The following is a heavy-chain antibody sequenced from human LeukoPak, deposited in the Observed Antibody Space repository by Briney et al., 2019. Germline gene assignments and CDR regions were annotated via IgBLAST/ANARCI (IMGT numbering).Heavy chain of an antibody. CDR2: ISSSRGSI. J-gene: IGHJ4*02. Sequence: GGSLRLSCAASGFTFSTYSMDWVRQAPGKGLEWVSSISSSRGSIYYADSVKGRFTISRDNAKNSLYLQMNSLRAEDTAVYYCARDPGGGYFPFEYWGQGTLVTASS. CDR1: GFTFSTYS. V-gene: IGHV3-21*01. D-gene: IGHD2-21*02. CDR3: ARDPGGGYFPFEY.